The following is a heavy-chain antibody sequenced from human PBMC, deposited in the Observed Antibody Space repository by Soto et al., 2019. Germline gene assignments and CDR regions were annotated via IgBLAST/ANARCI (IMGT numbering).Heavy chain of an antibody. CDR2: INAGNGNT. CDR1: GYTFTSYA. V-gene: IGHV1-3*01. J-gene: IGHJ4*02. Sequence: QVQLVQSGAEVKKPGASVKVSCKASGYTFTSYAMHWVRQAPGQRLEWMGWINAGNGNTKYSQKFQGRVTITRETAASTAYRELSSLRSEDTAVYYCARNLMDYDILTGYYMAYYFAYWGQGTLVTVSS. CDR3: ARNLMDYDILTGYYMAYYFAY. D-gene: IGHD3-9*01.